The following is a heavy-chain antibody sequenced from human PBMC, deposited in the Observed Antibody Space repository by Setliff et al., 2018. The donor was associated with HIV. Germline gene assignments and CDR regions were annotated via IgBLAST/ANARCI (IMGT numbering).Heavy chain of an antibody. CDR3: ATEGAGGSYQRASALDV. D-gene: IGHD1-26*01. Sequence: SVKVSCKSSAGSFSIFAINWVRQAPGQGLEWMGGMMTIFSTTNYARKFQGRVTITTDESTGIAYMELSNLRSEDTAVYYCATEGAGGSYQRASALDVWGQGTMVTVSS. V-gene: IGHV1-69*05. J-gene: IGHJ3*01. CDR2: MMTIFSTT. CDR1: AGSFSIFA.